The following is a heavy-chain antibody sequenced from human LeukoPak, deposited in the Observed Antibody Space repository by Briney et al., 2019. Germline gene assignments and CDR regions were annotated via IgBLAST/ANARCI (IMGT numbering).Heavy chain of an antibody. Sequence: KPGGSLRLSCAASGFTFSSYSMNWVRQAPGKGLEWVSSISSISSYIYYADSVKGRFTISRDNAKNSLYLQMNSLRAEDTAVYYCARESNWNDLGGRTNAFDIWGQGTMVTVSS. CDR2: ISSISSYI. CDR3: ARESNWNDLGGRTNAFDI. J-gene: IGHJ3*02. CDR1: GFTFSSYS. V-gene: IGHV3-21*01. D-gene: IGHD1-1*01.